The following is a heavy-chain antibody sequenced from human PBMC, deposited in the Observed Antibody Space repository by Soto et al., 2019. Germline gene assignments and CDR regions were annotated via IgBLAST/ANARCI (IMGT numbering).Heavy chain of an antibody. CDR1: GFTFSSYW. J-gene: IGHJ4*02. V-gene: IGHV3-7*01. CDR3: ARPLREYSGYDWWWSYYFDY. Sequence: RGSLRLSCAASGFTFSSYWMSWVRQAPGKGLEWVANIKQDGSEKYYVDSVKGRFTISRDNAKNSLYLQMNSLRAEDTAVYYGARPLREYSGYDWWWSYYFDYWGQGTLVTVSS. D-gene: IGHD5-12*01. CDR2: IKQDGSEK.